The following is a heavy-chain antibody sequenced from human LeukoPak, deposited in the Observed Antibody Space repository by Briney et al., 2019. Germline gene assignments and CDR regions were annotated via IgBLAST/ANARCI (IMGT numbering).Heavy chain of an antibody. CDR3: ARLWRPHDYDNWFDH. V-gene: IGHV4-59*13. J-gene: IGHJ5*02. CDR2: TYDGGRG. D-gene: IGHD4-17*01. CDR1: GGYISSSF. Sequence: SETLSLTCTVSGGYISSSFWTWIRQAPGMGLELIGFTYDGGRGNYKPSLRSRVDISLDTSNNRYSLRLTSVTAADTGVYYCARLWRPHDYDNWFDHWGQGILVTVSS.